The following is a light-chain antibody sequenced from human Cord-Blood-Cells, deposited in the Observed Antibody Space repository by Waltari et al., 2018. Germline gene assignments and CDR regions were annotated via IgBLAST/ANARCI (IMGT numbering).Light chain of an antibody. Sequence: EIVLMQSTGTLSSSPGESATLSCRASQSVSSSYLAWYQQKPGQAPRLLIYGASSRATGIPDRFSGSGSGTDFTLTISRLEPEDFAVYYCQQYGSLLTFGGGTKVEIK. J-gene: IGKJ4*01. CDR1: QSVSSSY. CDR3: QQYGSLLT. CDR2: GAS. V-gene: IGKV3-20*01.